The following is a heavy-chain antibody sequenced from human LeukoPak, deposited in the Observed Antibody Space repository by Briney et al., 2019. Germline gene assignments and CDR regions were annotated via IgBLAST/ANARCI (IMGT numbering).Heavy chain of an antibody. V-gene: IGHV3-23*01. CDR1: GFTFSRYA. J-gene: IGHJ5*02. CDR3: AKKYSTGLDP. D-gene: IGHD1-26*01. CDR2: ITVSGGST. Sequence: GGSLRLSCAASGFTFSRYAMSWVRQAPGKGLEWVSDITVSGGSTYYADSVKGRFTISRDNSKNTLYLQMNSLRAEDTAVYYCAKKYSTGLDPWGQGTLVTVSS.